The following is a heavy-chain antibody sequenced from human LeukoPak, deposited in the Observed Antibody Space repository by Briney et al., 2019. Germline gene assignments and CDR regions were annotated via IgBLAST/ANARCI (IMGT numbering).Heavy chain of an antibody. V-gene: IGHV3-30*18. Sequence: GGSLRHSCAASGFTFSDYDMHWVRQAPGKGLEWVAVVSYDGSNKYYADSVKGRFTISRDNSKNTLYLEMNSLRPEDTAVYYCAKDSYGMDVWGQGTTVTVSS. J-gene: IGHJ6*02. CDR2: VSYDGSNK. CDR3: AKDSYGMDV. CDR1: GFTFSDYD.